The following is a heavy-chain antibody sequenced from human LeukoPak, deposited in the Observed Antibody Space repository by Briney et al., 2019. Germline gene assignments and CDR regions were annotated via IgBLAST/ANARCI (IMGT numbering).Heavy chain of an antibody. V-gene: IGHV3-7*01. CDR2: IKEDGSET. CDR1: GFTFSNYW. Sequence: GGSLKLSCSASGFTFSNYWINWVRQAPGKGLEWVASIKEDGSETSYVDSVKGRFTISRDTAKNSVYLQMNSLGGEDTAVYYCVLGAVCTGCPWGQGILVTVSS. J-gene: IGHJ5*02. D-gene: IGHD6-25*01. CDR3: VLGAVCTGCP.